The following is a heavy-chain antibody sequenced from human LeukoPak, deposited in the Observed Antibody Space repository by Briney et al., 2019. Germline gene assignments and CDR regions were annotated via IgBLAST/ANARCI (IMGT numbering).Heavy chain of an antibody. CDR2: IRYDGSNK. J-gene: IGHJ6*03. V-gene: IGHV3-30*02. CDR3: ARVATFYYYYMDV. D-gene: IGHD2-15*01. Sequence: GGSLRLSCAASGFTFSSYGMHWVRQAPGKGLEWVVFIRYDGSNKYYADSVKGRFTISRDNSKNTLYLQMNSLRAEDTAVYYCARVATFYYYYMDVWGKGTTVTVSS. CDR1: GFTFSSYG.